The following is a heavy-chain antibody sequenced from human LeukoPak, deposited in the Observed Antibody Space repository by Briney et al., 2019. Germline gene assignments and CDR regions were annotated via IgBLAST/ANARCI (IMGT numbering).Heavy chain of an antibody. CDR2: ISYDGSNK. J-gene: IGHJ3*02. Sequence: GRSLRLYCAASGFTFSSYAMQWVRQAPGKGLEWVAVISYDGSNKYYADSVKGRFTISRDNSKNTLYLQMNSLRAEDTAVYYCARPPPGYCSGGSCLPFFDIWGQGTMVTVSS. CDR1: GFTFSSYA. V-gene: IGHV3-30-3*01. CDR3: ARPPPGYCSGGSCLPFFDI. D-gene: IGHD2-15*01.